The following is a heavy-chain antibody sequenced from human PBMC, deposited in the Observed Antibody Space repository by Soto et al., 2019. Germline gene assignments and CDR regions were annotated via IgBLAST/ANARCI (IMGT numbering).Heavy chain of an antibody. CDR3: ARVKGHYYSSGQRYTCLDY. CDR1: GGSISSGDYY. Sequence: QVQLQESGPGLVKPSQTLSLTCTVSGGSISSGDYYWSWIRQPPGKGLEWIGYIYYSGSTYYNPSLKSRVTISVDTSKNLFSLKLSSVTAADTAVYYCARVKGHYYSSGQRYTCLDYWCQGTLVTVSA. CDR2: IYYSGST. J-gene: IGHJ4*02. D-gene: IGHD3-22*01. V-gene: IGHV4-30-4*01.